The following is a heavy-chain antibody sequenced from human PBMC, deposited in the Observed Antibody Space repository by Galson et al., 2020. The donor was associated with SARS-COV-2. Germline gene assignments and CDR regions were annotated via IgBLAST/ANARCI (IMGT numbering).Heavy chain of an antibody. CDR2: IDWDDDK. CDR3: ARELAAAVPFDY. D-gene: IGHD6-13*01. Sequence: SVPTLVKPTQTLTLTCTFSGFSLSTSGMCVSWIRHPPGKALDWLARIDWDDDKYYSTSLKTRLTISKYTSKNQVVLTMTNMDPVDTATYYCARELAAAVPFDYWGQGTLVTVSS. V-gene: IGHV2-70*11. CDR1: GFSLSTSGMC. J-gene: IGHJ4*02.